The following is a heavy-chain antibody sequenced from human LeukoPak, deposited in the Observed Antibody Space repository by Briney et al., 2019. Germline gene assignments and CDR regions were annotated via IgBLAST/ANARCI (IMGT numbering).Heavy chain of an antibody. CDR2: ISTYNGHT. CDR3: ARGSASNDY. D-gene: IGHD3-3*01. V-gene: IGHV1-18*01. Sequence: ASVKVSCKASGYTFTNYGINRVRQAPGQGLEWMGWISTYNGHTNYAQNFHGRVTMTTDTSTTTAFMELRSLTSGDTAVYYCARGSASNDYWGQGTLVTVSS. CDR1: GYTFTNYG. J-gene: IGHJ4*02.